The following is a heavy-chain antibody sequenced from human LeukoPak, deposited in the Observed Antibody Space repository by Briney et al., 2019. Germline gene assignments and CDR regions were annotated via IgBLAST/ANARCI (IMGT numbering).Heavy chain of an antibody. V-gene: IGHV3-11*04. J-gene: IGHJ4*02. D-gene: IGHD2-2*01. CDR3: AREQYQLLSLDY. CDR1: GFTFSDYY. Sequence: PGGSLRLSCAASGFTFSDYYMRWIRQAPGKGLEWVSYISSSGNTIYYADSVKGRFTISRDNAKNSLYLQMNSLRAEDTAVYYCAREQYQLLSLDYWGQGTLVTVSS. CDR2: ISSSGNTI.